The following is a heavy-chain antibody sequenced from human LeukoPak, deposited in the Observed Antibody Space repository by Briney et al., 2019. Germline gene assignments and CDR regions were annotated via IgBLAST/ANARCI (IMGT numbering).Heavy chain of an antibody. D-gene: IGHD1-26*01. Sequence: GASVKVSCKASGYTFTSYAMHWVRQAPGQRLEWMGWINAGNGNTKYSQKFQGRVIITRDTSASTAFMELSSLRSEDAAVYYCARDSGSGNNDYWGQGTLVTVSS. V-gene: IGHV1-3*01. CDR1: GYTFTSYA. J-gene: IGHJ4*02. CDR2: INAGNGNT. CDR3: ARDSGSGNNDY.